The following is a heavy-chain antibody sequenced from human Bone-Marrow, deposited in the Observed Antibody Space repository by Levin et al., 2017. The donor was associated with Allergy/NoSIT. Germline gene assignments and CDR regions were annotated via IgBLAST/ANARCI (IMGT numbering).Heavy chain of an antibody. Sequence: SCAASGFTFSDYYMSWIRQAPGKGLEWVSYISSSGSTIYYADSVKGRFTISRDNAKNSLYLQMNSLRAEDTAVYYCARDLSPDRYSGYDNGGGYYYYGMDVWGQGTTVTVSS. D-gene: IGHD5-12*01. J-gene: IGHJ6*02. CDR3: ARDLSPDRYSGYDNGGGYYYYGMDV. CDR1: GFTFSDYY. CDR2: ISSSGSTI. V-gene: IGHV3-11*01.